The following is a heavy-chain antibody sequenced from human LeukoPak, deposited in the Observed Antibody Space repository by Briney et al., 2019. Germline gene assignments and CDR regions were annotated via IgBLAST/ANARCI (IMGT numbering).Heavy chain of an antibody. CDR1: GFTFSSYG. J-gene: IGHJ4*02. CDR3: AKDRGGVTCLFDY. Sequence: GGSLRLSCAAPGFTFSSYGMHWVRQAPGKGLEWVAFIRYDGSNKYYADSVKGRFTISRDNSKNTLYLQMNSLRAEDTAVYYCAKDRGGVTCLFDYWGQGTLVTVSS. D-gene: IGHD2-21*02. V-gene: IGHV3-30*02. CDR2: IRYDGSNK.